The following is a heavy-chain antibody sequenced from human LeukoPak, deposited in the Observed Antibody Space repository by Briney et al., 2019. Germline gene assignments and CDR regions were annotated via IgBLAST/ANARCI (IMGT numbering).Heavy chain of an antibody. CDR2: ISLNNGNT. CDR1: GYAFDYYG. J-gene: IGHJ4*02. D-gene: IGHD3-3*01. Sequence: ASVKVSCKASGYAFDYYGITWVRQAPGQGLEWVGWISLNNGNTHYTKYAQKFQGRVTLTADTSTATAYMELGGLRSDDTAVYYCQRVTIFGVVIDFDYWGQGTLVAVSS. V-gene: IGHV1-18*01. CDR3: QRVTIFGVVIDFDY.